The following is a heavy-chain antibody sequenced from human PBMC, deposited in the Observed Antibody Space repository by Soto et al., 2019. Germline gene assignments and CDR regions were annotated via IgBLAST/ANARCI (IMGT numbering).Heavy chain of an antibody. CDR3: ARPPGYISDWYYFDL. V-gene: IGHV1-2*02. Sequence: VASVKVSCKASGYSFIDYYMHWVRQAPGQGFEWMGRISPKSGGTNYAQKFEGRVTMTWDTSLNTAYMELSSLISEDTAVYYCARPPGYISDWYYFDLWGQGTLVTVSS. CDR2: ISPKSGGT. CDR1: GYSFIDYY. J-gene: IGHJ4*02. D-gene: IGHD3-9*01.